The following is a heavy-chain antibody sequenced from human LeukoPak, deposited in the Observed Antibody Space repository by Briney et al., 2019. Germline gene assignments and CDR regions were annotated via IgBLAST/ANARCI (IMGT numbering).Heavy chain of an antibody. CDR3: ARQSSGGYGLGY. D-gene: IGHD5-12*01. CDR1: GYTFTGNY. CDR2: INPNSGGT. Sequence: ASVKVSCKASGYTFTGNYMHWVRQTPGQGLEWMGWINPNSGGTNYAQKFQGRVTMTRDTSISTAYMELSRLRSDDTAAYYCARQSSGGYGLGYWGQGTLVTVSS. J-gene: IGHJ4*02. V-gene: IGHV1-2*02.